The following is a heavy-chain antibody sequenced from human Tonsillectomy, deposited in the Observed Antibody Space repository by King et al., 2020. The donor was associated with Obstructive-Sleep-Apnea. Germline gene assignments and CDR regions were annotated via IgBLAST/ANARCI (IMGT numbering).Heavy chain of an antibody. V-gene: IGHV3-23*04. CDR2: ISGSGLST. CDR1: QFTFSTFD. D-gene: IGHD3-16*01. CDR3: AKSLPGGLVPNYYYGLDV. J-gene: IGHJ6*02. Sequence: DVQLVESGGGWIQPEGSLRLSCVASQFTFSTFDMNWVRQAPGKGLEWVSVISGSGLSTYYADSVKGRFTISRDNSKNTLFLQMNSLRPEDTAVYYCAKSLPGGLVPNYYYGLDVWGQGTTVTVSS.